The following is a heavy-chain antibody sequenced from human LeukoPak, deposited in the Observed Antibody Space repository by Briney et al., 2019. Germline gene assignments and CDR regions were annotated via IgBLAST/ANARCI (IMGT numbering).Heavy chain of an antibody. CDR3: ARWSGGSDWLYHYGMDV. V-gene: IGHV1-18*01. Sequence: GASVTVSCKASGYTFSNYGISWVRQAPGQGLEWMGWISGYNGNTNYAQNLQGRVTVTTDTSTSTAYMELRSLRSDDTAVYYCARWSGGSDWLYHYGMDVWGQGTTVTVSS. D-gene: IGHD6-19*01. CDR1: GYTFSNYG. J-gene: IGHJ6*02. CDR2: ISGYNGNT.